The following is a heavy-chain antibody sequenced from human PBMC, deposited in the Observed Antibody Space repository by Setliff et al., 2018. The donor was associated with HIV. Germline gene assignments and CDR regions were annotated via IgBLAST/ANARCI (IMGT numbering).Heavy chain of an antibody. CDR1: GDSINSGDYY. Sequence: TLSLTCTVSGDSINSGDYYWTWICHHPGKGLEWIGYIYYSGSTNYNPSLKSRVIISVDSSKNQFFLKLTSVTAADTAMYYCARVSQDLLGAFDIWGQGTMVTVS. V-gene: IGHV4-31*03. D-gene: IGHD7-27*01. J-gene: IGHJ3*02. CDR3: ARVSQDLLGAFDI. CDR2: IYYSGST.